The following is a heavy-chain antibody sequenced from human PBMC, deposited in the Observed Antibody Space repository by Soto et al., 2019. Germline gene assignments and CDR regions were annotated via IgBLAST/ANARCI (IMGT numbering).Heavy chain of an antibody. Sequence: GGSLRLSCAASGFTFSSCDMHWVRQATGKGLEWVSAIGTAGDTYYPGSMKGRFTISRENAKNSLYLQMNSLRAGDTAVYYCARAARIAAAGHYGMDVWGRGTTVTVS. CDR3: ARAARIAAAGHYGMDV. V-gene: IGHV3-13*01. CDR1: GFTFSSCD. CDR2: IGTAGDT. J-gene: IGHJ6*02. D-gene: IGHD6-13*01.